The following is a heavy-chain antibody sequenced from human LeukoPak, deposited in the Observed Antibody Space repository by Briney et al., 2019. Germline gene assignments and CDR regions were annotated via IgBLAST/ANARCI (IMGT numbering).Heavy chain of an antibody. J-gene: IGHJ4*02. Sequence: GGSLRLSCAASGFTFSSYAMSWVRQAPGKGLEWVSAISGSGGSAYYADSVKGRFTISRDNSKNTLYLQMNSLRAEDTAVYYCAKCYDFWSGYLWYWGQGTLVTVSS. CDR2: ISGSGGSA. CDR3: AKCYDFWSGYLWY. V-gene: IGHV3-23*01. D-gene: IGHD3-3*01. CDR1: GFTFSSYA.